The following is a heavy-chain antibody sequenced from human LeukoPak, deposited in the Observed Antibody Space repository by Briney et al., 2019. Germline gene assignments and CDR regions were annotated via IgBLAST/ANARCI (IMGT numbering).Heavy chain of an antibody. CDR2: INTDGSST. V-gene: IGHV3-74*01. J-gene: IGHJ6*03. CDR1: GFSFSNYW. CDR3: ARVSYYYDSSGYLSSYYYMDV. Sequence: GGCLRLSCAASGFSFSNYWMHWVRQAPGKGLVWVSRINTDGSSTTYTDSVKGRFTISRDNAKNTLYLQMNSLRAEDTAVYYCARVSYYYDSSGYLSSYYYMDVWGKGTTVTVSS. D-gene: IGHD3-22*01.